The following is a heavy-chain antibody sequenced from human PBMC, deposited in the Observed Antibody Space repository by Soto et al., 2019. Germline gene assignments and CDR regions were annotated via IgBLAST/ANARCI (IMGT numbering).Heavy chain of an antibody. J-gene: IGHJ4*02. Sequence: GGSLRLSCAASGFTFSSYAMSWDRQAPGKGLEWVSAISGSGGSTYYADSVKGRFTISRDNSKNTLYLQMNSLRAEDTAVYYCAKDVRGQLVINYYFDYWGQGTLVTVSS. CDR1: GFTFSSYA. V-gene: IGHV3-23*01. CDR2: ISGSGGST. CDR3: AKDVRGQLVINYYFDY. D-gene: IGHD6-13*01.